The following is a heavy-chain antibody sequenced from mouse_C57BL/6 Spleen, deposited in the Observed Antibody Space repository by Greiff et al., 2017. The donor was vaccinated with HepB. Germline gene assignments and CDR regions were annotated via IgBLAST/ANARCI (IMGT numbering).Heavy chain of an antibody. CDR2: ISSGSSTI. CDR1: GFTFSDYG. CDR3: ARPEGRLGWYFDV. J-gene: IGHJ1*03. D-gene: IGHD4-1*01. V-gene: IGHV5-17*01. Sequence: EVKLQESGGGLVKPGGSLKLSCAASGFTFSDYGMHWVRQAPEKGLEWVAYISSGSSTIYYADTVKGRFTISRDNAKNTLFLQMTSLRSEDTAMYYCARPEGRLGWYFDVWGTGTTVTVSS.